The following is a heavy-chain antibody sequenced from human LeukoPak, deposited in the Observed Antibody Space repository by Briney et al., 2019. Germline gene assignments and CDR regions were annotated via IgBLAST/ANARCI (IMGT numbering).Heavy chain of an antibody. CDR1: GYSFTSYW. Sequence: GESLKISCKGSGYSFTSYWIGWVRQMPGKGLEWMGIIYPGDSDTRYSPSFQGQVTISADKSISTAYLQWSSLKASDTAMYYCARHPIPTWIQGTYYFDYWGQGTLVTVSS. V-gene: IGHV5-51*01. D-gene: IGHD5-18*01. CDR2: IYPGDSDT. J-gene: IGHJ4*02. CDR3: ARHPIPTWIQGTYYFDY.